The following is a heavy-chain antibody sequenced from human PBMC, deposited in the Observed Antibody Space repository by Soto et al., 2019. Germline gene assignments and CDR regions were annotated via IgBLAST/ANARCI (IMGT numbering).Heavy chain of an antibody. D-gene: IGHD2-2*01. CDR3: ARDRCSSTSCYGRYYYYGMDV. CDR1: GFTFSDYY. CDR2: ISSSGSTI. Sequence: GGSLRLSCAASGFTFSDYYMSWIRQAPGKGLEWVSYISSSGSTIYYADSVKGRFTISRDNAKNSLYLQMNSLRAEDTAVYYCARDRCSSTSCYGRYYYYGMDVWDQGTTVTVS. V-gene: IGHV3-11*01. J-gene: IGHJ6*02.